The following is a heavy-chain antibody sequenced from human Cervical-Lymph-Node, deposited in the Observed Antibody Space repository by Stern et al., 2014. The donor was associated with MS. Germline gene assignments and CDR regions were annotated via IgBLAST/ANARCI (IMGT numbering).Heavy chain of an antibody. D-gene: IGHD3-22*01. Sequence: VQLVESGGGLVQPGGSLRLSCAASGFTFRTSAMSWVRQAPGKGLEWVSAIGGRGDSTYYADSVKGRFTISRDNSKNTLYLQMNSLRAEDTAVYYCAKDDYYYDSGGYLGWFDSWGQGTLVTVSS. CDR1: GFTFRTSA. V-gene: IGHV3-23*04. J-gene: IGHJ5*01. CDR2: IGGRGDST. CDR3: AKDDYYYDSGGYLGWFDS.